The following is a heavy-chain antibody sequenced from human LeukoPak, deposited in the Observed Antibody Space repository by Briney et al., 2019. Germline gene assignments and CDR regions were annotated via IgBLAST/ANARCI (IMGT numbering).Heavy chain of an antibody. CDR2: IYYSGST. CDR3: ARGEWLAHYFDY. D-gene: IGHD6-19*01. Sequence: PSETLSLTCTVSGGSISSSSYYWGWLRQPPGKGLEWIGSIYYSGSTYYNPSLKSRVTISVDTSKNQFSLKLSSVTAADTAAYYCARGEWLAHYFDYWGQGTLVTVSS. J-gene: IGHJ4*02. V-gene: IGHV4-39*01. CDR1: GGSISSSSYY.